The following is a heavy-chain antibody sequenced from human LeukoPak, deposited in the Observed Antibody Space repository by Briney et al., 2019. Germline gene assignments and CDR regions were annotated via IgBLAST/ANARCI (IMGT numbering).Heavy chain of an antibody. CDR3: ARWVRGVVPAAPWDWLDP. CDR2: IIPIFGTA. D-gene: IGHD2-2*01. Sequence: SVKVSFKASGGTFSSYAISWVRQAPGQGLEWMGGIIPIFGTANYAQKFQGRVTITADESTSTAYMELSSLRSEDTAVYYCARWVRGVVPAAPWDWLDPWGQGTLVTVSS. CDR1: GGTFSSYA. J-gene: IGHJ5*02. V-gene: IGHV1-69*01.